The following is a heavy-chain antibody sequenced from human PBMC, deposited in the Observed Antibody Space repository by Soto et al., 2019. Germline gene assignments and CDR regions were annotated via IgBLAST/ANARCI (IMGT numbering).Heavy chain of an antibody. V-gene: IGHV1-18*04. D-gene: IGHD2-2*01. Sequence: GASVKVSCKASGYTFTGYYMHWVRQAPGQGLEWMGWISAYNGNTNYAQKLQGRVTMTTDTSTSTAYMELRSLRSDDTAVYYCARGIVVVPGDPWGQGTLVNVSS. CDR3: ARGIVVVPGDP. J-gene: IGHJ5*02. CDR2: ISAYNGNT. CDR1: GYTFTGYY.